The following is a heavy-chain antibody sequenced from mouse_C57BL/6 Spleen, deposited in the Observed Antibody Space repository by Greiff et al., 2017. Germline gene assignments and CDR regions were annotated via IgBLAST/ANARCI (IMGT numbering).Heavy chain of an antibody. J-gene: IGHJ3*01. V-gene: IGHV5-9-1*02. D-gene: IGHD2-4*01. CDR2: ISSGGDYI. Sequence: EVNVVESGEGLVKPGGSLKLSCAASGFTFSSYAMSWVRQTPEKRLEWVAYISSGGDYIYYADTVKGRFTISRDNARNTLYLQMSSLKSEDTAMYYCTANYDDAWFAYWGQGTLVTVSA. CDR3: TANYDDAWFAY. CDR1: GFTFSSYA.